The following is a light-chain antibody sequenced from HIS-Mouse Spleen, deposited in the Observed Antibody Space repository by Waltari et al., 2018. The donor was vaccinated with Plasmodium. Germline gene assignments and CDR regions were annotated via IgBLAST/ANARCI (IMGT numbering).Light chain of an antibody. Sequence: SYELPQPPSVSVSPGQTARITCSAAAFPNKYAYWYQQKSGQAPVLVIYEDSKRPAGIPERFSGSSSGTMATLTISGAQVEDEADYYCYSTDSSGNHRVFGGGTKLTVL. CDR3: YSTDSSGNHRV. J-gene: IGLJ3*02. CDR2: EDS. CDR1: AFPNKY. V-gene: IGLV3-10*01.